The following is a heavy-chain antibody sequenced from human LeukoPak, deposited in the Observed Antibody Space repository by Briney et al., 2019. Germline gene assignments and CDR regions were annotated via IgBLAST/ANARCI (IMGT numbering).Heavy chain of an antibody. Sequence: SETLSLTCTVSGGSISSYYWSWIRQPPGKELEWIGYIYYSGSTNYNPSLKSRVTISVDTSKNQFSLKLSSVTAAGTAVYYCARSPSGWLPFDYWGQGTLVTVSS. V-gene: IGHV4-59*08. D-gene: IGHD6-19*01. CDR2: IYYSGST. CDR1: GGSISSYY. J-gene: IGHJ4*02. CDR3: ARSPSGWLPFDY.